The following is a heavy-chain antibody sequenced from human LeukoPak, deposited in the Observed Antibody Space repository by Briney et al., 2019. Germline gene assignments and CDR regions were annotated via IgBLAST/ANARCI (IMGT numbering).Heavy chain of an antibody. V-gene: IGHV4-39*01. CDR3: ASYSGSYYSAFDI. CDR2: IYYSGST. Sequence: SETPSLTCTVSGGSISSSTYYWGWIRQPPGKGLEWIASIYYSGSTYYNPSLKSRVTISVDTSKNQFSLKLSSVTAADTAVYYCASYSGSYYSAFDIWGQGTMVTVSS. D-gene: IGHD1-26*01. J-gene: IGHJ3*02. CDR1: GGSISSSTYY.